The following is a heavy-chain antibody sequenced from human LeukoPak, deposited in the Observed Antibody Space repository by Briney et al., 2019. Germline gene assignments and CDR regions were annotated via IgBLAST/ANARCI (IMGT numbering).Heavy chain of an antibody. J-gene: IGHJ4*02. V-gene: IGHV4-4*07. CDR2: IYTSGTT. D-gene: IGHD6-19*01. Sequence: SETLSLTCTVSGDSISSYYWSWIRQPAGKGLEWIGRIYTSGTTNYNPSLKSRVTISVDTSKNQFSLKLSSVTAADTAVYYCAGKISSGWSYLDYWGQGTLVTVSS. CDR3: AGKISSGWSYLDY. CDR1: GDSISSYY.